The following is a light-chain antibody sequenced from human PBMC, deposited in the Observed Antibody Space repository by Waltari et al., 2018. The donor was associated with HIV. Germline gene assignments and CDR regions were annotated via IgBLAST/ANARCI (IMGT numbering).Light chain of an antibody. CDR3: SFYGGSNILV. J-gene: IGLJ2*01. Sequence: QSALTQPPSASGSPGQSVTLSCTGASSALGVYNSVSWYQQRPGKAPKVIISEVSKRSSGVPNRFSGSTSGNTASLTVSGLQADDEAEYFCSFYGGSNILVFGGGTKLTVL. CDR2: EVS. V-gene: IGLV2-8*01. CDR1: SSALGVYNS.